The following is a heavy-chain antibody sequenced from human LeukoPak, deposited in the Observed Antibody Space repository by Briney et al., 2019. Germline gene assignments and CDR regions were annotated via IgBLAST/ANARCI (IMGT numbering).Heavy chain of an antibody. CDR2: IYYSGST. CDR1: GGSISSYY. J-gene: IGHJ4*02. D-gene: IGHD6-6*01. CDR3: ARGNEYSSSRLDY. V-gene: IGHV4-59*01. Sequence: SETLSLTCTVSGGSISSYYWSWIRRPPGKGLEWIGYIYYSGSTNYNPSLKSRVTISVDTSKNQFSLKLSSMTAADTAVYYCARGNEYSSSRLDYWGQGTLVTVSS.